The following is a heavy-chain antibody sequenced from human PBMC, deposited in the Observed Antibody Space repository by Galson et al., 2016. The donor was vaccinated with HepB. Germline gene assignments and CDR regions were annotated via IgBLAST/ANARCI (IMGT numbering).Heavy chain of an antibody. V-gene: IGHV3-30-3*01. CDR2: SFHDEDYT. CDR1: GFTLSKYH. J-gene: IGHJ3*02. CDR3: TREANDAFDI. Sequence: SLRLSCAASGFTLSKYHMHWVRQAPGKGLEWVALSFHDEDYTYYPDSVKGRFTISRDNTKGTVYLHMNSLRDEDTAVSYCTREANDAFDIWGQGTRVTISS.